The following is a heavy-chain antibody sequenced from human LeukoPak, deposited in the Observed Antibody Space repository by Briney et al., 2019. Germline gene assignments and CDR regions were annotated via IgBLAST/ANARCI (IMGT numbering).Heavy chain of an antibody. CDR3: AREIGDWFDP. D-gene: IGHD3-10*01. Sequence: SETLSLTCTVSGGSISSYYWSWIRQPPGKGLEWIGYIYCSGSTNYNPSLKSRVTISVDTSKNQFSLKLSSVTAADTAVYYCAREIGDWFDPWGQGTLVTVSS. V-gene: IGHV4-59*01. CDR1: GGSISSYY. J-gene: IGHJ5*02. CDR2: IYCSGST.